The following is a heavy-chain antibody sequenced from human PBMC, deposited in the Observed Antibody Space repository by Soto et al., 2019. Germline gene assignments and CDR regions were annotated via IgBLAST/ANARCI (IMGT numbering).Heavy chain of an antibody. CDR1: GYTFTSYD. CDR2: MNPNSGNT. V-gene: IGHV1-8*01. D-gene: IGHD3-10*01. CDR3: ARGLDYRGSGSYLYYYYYMDV. Sequence: GASVKVSCKASGYTFTSYDINWVRQATGQGLEWMGWMNPNSGNTGYAQKFQGRVTMTRNTSISTAYMELSSLRSEDTAVYYCARGLDYRGSGSYLYYYYYMDVWGKGTTVTVSS. J-gene: IGHJ6*03.